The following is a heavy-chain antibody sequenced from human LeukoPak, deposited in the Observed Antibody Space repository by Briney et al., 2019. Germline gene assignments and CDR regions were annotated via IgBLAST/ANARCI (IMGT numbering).Heavy chain of an antibody. CDR3: AKDPDYGDYVGYYYYYGMDV. D-gene: IGHD4-17*01. V-gene: IGHV3-30*18. Sequence: PGGSLRPSCAASGFTFSSYGMHWVRQAPGKGLDRVAVISYDGSNKYYADSVKGRFTISRDNSKNTLYLQMNSLRAEDTAVYYCAKDPDYGDYVGYYYYYGMDVWGQGTTVTVSS. CDR1: GFTFSSYG. J-gene: IGHJ6*02. CDR2: ISYDGSNK.